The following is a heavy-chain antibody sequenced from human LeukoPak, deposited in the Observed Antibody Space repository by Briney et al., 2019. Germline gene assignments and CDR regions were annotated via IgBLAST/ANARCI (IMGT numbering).Heavy chain of an antibody. CDR1: ADSVFSGDYY. D-gene: IGHD3-3*01. CDR3: ASRNFGVVTD. Sequence: SETLSLTCTVSADSVFSGDYYWSWIRQPAGKRLEWIGRVHTSGTTNYNPSLKSRVTLSVDTSKNQFSLKLSSVTAADTAVYYCASRNFGVVTDWGQGTLVTVSS. CDR2: VHTSGTT. V-gene: IGHV4-61*02. J-gene: IGHJ4*02.